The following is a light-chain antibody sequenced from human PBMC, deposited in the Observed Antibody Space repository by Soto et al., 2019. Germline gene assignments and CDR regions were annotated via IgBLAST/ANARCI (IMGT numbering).Light chain of an antibody. J-gene: IGKJ1*01. Sequence: IQMTQSPSSLSASVGDRVTITCRASQGIRDDLGWYQQKPGKAPKRLIYAASSLQSGVPSRFSGTGSGTEFTLTISSLHPEDFATYYCQHYNSYGTFGQGTKVDIK. CDR2: AAS. V-gene: IGKV1-17*01. CDR1: QGIRDD. CDR3: QHYNSYGT.